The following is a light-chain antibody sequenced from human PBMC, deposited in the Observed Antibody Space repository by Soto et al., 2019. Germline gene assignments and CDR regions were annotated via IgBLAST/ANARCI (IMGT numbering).Light chain of an antibody. Sequence: EIVMTQSPATLSVSPGERATLSCRASQSVSSNLAWYQQKPGQAPRLIIYGASTRATGIPARFSGSGSGTEFTLTISSLQSEDFVVYYCQQYNNWPPTITFGQGTRLEIK. CDR1: QSVSSN. CDR2: GAS. J-gene: IGKJ5*01. CDR3: QQYNNWPPTIT. V-gene: IGKV3-15*01.